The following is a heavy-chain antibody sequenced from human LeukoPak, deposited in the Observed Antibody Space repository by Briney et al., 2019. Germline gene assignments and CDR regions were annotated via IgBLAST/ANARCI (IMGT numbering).Heavy chain of an antibody. D-gene: IGHD3-10*01. CDR2: INPNSGGT. CDR1: GYTFNDYY. V-gene: IGHV1-2*02. J-gene: IGHJ4*02. Sequence: ASVKVSCKASGYTFNDYYMHWVRQAPGQGPEGMGWINPNSGGTNYAQKFQGRVTMTRDTSISTAYMELSRLRSDDMAVYYCAVYYYGSGSYPYFDYWGQGTLVTVSS. CDR3: AVYYYGSGSYPYFDY.